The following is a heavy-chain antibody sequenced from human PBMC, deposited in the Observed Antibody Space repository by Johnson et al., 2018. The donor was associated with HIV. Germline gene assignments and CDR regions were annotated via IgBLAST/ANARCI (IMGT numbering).Heavy chain of an antibody. CDR2: LWYDGSNN. J-gene: IGHJ3*02. V-gene: IGHV3-33*06. Sequence: QVQLVESGGGVVQPGRSLRLSCAASGFSFSSYGMHWVRQAPGKGLAWVAVLWYDGSNNYYADSVKGRFTISRDNSKKTLYMQMKSLRAGDTAVYYCAKDLSSSDLFDAFDIWGQGTMVTVSS. CDR1: GFSFSSYG. CDR3: AKDLSSSDLFDAFDI. D-gene: IGHD6-6*01.